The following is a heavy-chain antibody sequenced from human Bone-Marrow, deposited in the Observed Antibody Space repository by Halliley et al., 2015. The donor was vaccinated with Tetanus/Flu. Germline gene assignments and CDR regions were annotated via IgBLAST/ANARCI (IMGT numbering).Heavy chain of an antibody. Sequence: TLSLTCAVSGGSISSSTWWSWVRQPPGKGLEWIAEIDHTGSAIYNPSLESRVTISVDKSKNQFSLKMSSVTAADTAVYYCAGNNGVPGAVFGYWGQGTLVTVSS. CDR1: GGSISSSTW. CDR3: AGNNGVPGAVFGY. D-gene: IGHD3-10*01. V-gene: IGHV4-4*02. J-gene: IGHJ4*02. CDR2: IDHTGSA.